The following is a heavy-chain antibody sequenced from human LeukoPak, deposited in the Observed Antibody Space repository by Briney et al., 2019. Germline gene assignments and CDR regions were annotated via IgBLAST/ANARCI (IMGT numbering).Heavy chain of an antibody. D-gene: IGHD5-12*01. CDR2: ISYDGSNK. Sequence: PGGSLRLSCAASGFTFSNYAMHWARQAPGKGLEWVAVISYDGSNKYDADSVKGRFTISRDNSKNTLYLQMNSLRAEDTAVYYCARDRGYSGYDGLDYWGQGTLVAVSS. J-gene: IGHJ4*02. CDR3: ARDRGYSGYDGLDY. CDR1: GFTFSNYA. V-gene: IGHV3-30-3*01.